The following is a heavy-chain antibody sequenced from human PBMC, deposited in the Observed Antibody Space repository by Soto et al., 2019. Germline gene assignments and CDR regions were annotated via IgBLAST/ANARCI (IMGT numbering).Heavy chain of an antibody. V-gene: IGHV1-69*02. CDR2: IIPILGIA. D-gene: IGHD3-10*01. CDR1: GGTFSSYT. J-gene: IGHJ6*04. Sequence: GASVKVSCKASGGTFSSYTISWVRQAPGQGLEWMGRIIPILGIANYAQKFQGRVTTTADKSTSTAYMELSSLRSEDTAVYYCARAMVRGVIKDVWGKGTTVTVSS. CDR3: ARAMVRGVIKDV.